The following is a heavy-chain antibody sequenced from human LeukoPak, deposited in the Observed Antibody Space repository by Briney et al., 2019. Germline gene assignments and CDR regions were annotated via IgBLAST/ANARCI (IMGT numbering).Heavy chain of an antibody. CDR3: AREFSGSYYHY. V-gene: IGHV4-59*01. CDR1: GGSISSYY. D-gene: IGHD1-26*01. J-gene: IGHJ4*02. Sequence: SETLSLTCTVSGGSISSYYWSWIRQPPGKGLEWIGYIYYSGSTNYNPSLKSRVTISVDTSKNQFSLKLSSVTAADTAVYYCAREFSGSYYHYWGQGTLVTVSS. CDR2: IYYSGST.